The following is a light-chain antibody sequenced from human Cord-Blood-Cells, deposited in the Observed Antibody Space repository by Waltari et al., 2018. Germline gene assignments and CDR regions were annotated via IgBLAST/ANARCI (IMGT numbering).Light chain of an antibody. CDR2: LNSDGSH. V-gene: IGLV4-69*01. J-gene: IGLJ2*01. CDR1: SGHSSYA. CDR3: QTWGTGIRGV. Sequence: QLVLTQSPSASASLGASVKLTCPLSSGHSSYAIAWHQQQPEKGPRYLMKLNSDGSHSKGDGIPDRFSGSSSGAERYLTISSLQSEDEADYYCQTWGTGIRGVFGGGTKLTVL.